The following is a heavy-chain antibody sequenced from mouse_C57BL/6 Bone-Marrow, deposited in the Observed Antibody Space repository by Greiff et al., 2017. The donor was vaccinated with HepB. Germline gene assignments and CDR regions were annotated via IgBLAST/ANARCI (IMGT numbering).Heavy chain of an antibody. CDR1: GFTFSDYY. D-gene: IGHD3-2*02. Sequence: EVKLQESGGGLVQPGGSLKLSCAASGFTFSDYYMYWVRQTPEKRLEWVAYISNGGGSTYYPDTVKGRFTISRDNAKNTLYLQMSRLKSEDTAMYYCARLRQLRLYAMDYWGQGTSVTVSS. CDR2: ISNGGGST. CDR3: ARLRQLRLYAMDY. V-gene: IGHV5-12*01. J-gene: IGHJ4*01.